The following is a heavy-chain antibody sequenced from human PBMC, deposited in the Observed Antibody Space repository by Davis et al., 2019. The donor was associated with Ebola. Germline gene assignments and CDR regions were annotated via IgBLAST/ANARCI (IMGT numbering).Heavy chain of an antibody. V-gene: IGHV3-7*01. CDR1: GFAFSSLW. D-gene: IGHD5-12*01. Sequence: GESLKISCAASGFAFSSLWMNWVRQAPGKGLEWVAIIKQDASEQYVVDSVKGRFTISRDNAKNSLFLQMNSLRAEDTAIYYCVGGYGWLHDYWGQGTLVTVSS. J-gene: IGHJ4*02. CDR2: IKQDASEQ. CDR3: VGGYGWLHDY.